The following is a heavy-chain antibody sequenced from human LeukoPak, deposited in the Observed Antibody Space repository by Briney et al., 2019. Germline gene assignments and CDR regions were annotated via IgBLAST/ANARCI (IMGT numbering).Heavy chain of an antibody. J-gene: IGHJ5*02. CDR1: GFTFSREW. CDR2: INQGGSET. CDR3: ARGRDYGDA. D-gene: IGHD4-17*01. V-gene: IGHV3-7*01. Sequence: GGSLRLSCEVSGFTFSREWVTWVRQDPGKGLEWVANINQGGSETHSVDSVKGRFTISRDNAKNSLYLQMDSLRAEDTAVYYCARGRDYGDAWGQGTLVTVSS.